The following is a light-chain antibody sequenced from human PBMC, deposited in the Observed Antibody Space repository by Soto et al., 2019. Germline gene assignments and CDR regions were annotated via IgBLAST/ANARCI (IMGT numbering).Light chain of an antibody. Sequence: QSVLTQPASVAGSPGQSITIPCNGTSNDIGGYNFVSWFQQHPGKAPKLLICDVTRRPSGVSDRFSGSKSGNRASLTISGLQAEDEADYYCNSYSGGNTLYVFGSGTKLTVL. V-gene: IGLV2-14*01. J-gene: IGLJ1*01. CDR3: NSYSGGNTLYV. CDR1: SNDIGGYNF. CDR2: DVT.